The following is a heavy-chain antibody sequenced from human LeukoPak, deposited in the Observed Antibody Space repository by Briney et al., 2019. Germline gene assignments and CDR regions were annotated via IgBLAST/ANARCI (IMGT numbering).Heavy chain of an antibody. J-gene: IGHJ4*01. CDR3: ARVSTQDPIYYGAGRYDY. Sequence: ASVKVSCKASGYTFTNYHMHWVGQAPGQGLEWMGIINPSDGGTAYAQKFQGRVTMTRDTSTSTVYMELSSLRSEDTAVYFCARVSTQDPIYYGAGRYDYWGQGTLVTVSS. CDR1: GYTFTNYH. CDR2: INPSDGGT. V-gene: IGHV1-46*01. D-gene: IGHD3-10*01.